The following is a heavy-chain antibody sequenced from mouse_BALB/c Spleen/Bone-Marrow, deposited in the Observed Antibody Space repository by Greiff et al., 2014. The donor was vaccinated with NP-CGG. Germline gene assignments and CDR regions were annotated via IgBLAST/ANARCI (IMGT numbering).Heavy chain of an antibody. D-gene: IGHD2-1*01. CDR3: ARNGNYGAWFAY. V-gene: IGHV14-3*02. J-gene: IGHJ3*01. Sequence: VQLQQPGAELVKPGASVKLSCTASGFNFKDTYMHWVKQRPEQGLEWIGRIDPANGDTKYDPKFQGKATITADASSNTAYLQLSSLTSEDTAVYYCARNGNYGAWFAYWGQGTLVTVSA. CDR2: IDPANGDT. CDR1: GFNFKDTY.